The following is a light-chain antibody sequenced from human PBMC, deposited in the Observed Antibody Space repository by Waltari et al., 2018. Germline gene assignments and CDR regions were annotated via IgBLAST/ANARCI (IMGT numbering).Light chain of an antibody. CDR2: EGT. CDR1: NSTFGSYAL. V-gene: IGLV2-23*01. J-gene: IGLJ3*02. Sequence: QSALTQPASVSGSPGQSITISCTGTNSTFGSYALVSWYQQHPDKAPKLMVYEGTKRPPGISTRFSGAKSGNTASLTISGLQAEDEADYYCCSYAGNTVWVFGGGTKLTVL. CDR3: CSYAGNTVWV.